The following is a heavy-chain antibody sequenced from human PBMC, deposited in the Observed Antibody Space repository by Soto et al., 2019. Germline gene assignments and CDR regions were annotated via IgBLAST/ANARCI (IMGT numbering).Heavy chain of an antibody. CDR1: GYSFTSYW. CDR2: IYPGDSDT. Sequence: GESLKISCEGSGYSFTSYWIGWVRQMLGKGLEWMGIIYPGDSDTRYSPSFQGQVTISADKSISTAYLQWSSLKASDTAMYYCASTYYYDSSGYYAFDIWGQGTMVTVSS. V-gene: IGHV5-51*01. D-gene: IGHD3-22*01. J-gene: IGHJ3*02. CDR3: ASTYYYDSSGYYAFDI.